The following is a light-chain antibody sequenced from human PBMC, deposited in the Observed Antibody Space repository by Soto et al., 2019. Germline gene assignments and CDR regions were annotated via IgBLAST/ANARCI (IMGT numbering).Light chain of an antibody. J-gene: IGKJ4*01. CDR3: QQYDSSPHT. Sequence: EIVLTQSPGTLSLSPGERATLSSRASQSVSSSFLAWYQQKPGQAPRLLIYGASSRATGIPDRFSGSGSGTDFTLTISRLEPEDVAVYYCQQYDSSPHTFGGGTKVEI. CDR2: GAS. V-gene: IGKV3-20*01. CDR1: QSVSSSF.